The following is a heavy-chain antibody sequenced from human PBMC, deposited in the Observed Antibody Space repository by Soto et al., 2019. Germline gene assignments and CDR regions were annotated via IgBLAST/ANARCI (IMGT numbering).Heavy chain of an antibody. D-gene: IGHD3-22*01. CDR1: GYTFTSYY. Sequence: ASVKVSCKASGYTFTSYYMHWVRQAPGQGLEWMGIINPSGGSTSYAQKFQGRVTMTRDTSTSTVYMELSSLRSEDTAVYYCARVKDYYDSSGYSAFDIWGQGTMVTVSS. CDR2: INPSGGST. J-gene: IGHJ3*02. V-gene: IGHV1-46*01. CDR3: ARVKDYYDSSGYSAFDI.